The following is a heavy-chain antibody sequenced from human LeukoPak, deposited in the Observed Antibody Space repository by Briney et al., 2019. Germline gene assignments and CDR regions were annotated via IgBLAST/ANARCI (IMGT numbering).Heavy chain of an antibody. CDR3: ARSSSGPRPFDP. V-gene: IGHV2-5*01. Sequence: SGPTLVKPTQTLTLTCTFSGFSLSTSGVGVGWIRQPPGKALEWLALIYWNDDKRYSPSLKSRLTITKDTSKNQVVLTMTNMDPVDTATYYCARSSSGPRPFDPWGQGTPVTVSS. D-gene: IGHD6-19*01. J-gene: IGHJ5*02. CDR2: IYWNDDK. CDR1: GFSLSTSGVG.